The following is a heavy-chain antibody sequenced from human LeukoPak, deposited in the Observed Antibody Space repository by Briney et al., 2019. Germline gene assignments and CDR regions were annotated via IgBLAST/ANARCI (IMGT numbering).Heavy chain of an antibody. J-gene: IGHJ4*02. CDR3: ARSAILL. D-gene: IGHD2-15*01. CDR2: ISSSSSTI. Sequence: GGSLRLSCAASGFTFDDYAMHWVRQAPGKGLEWVSYISSSSSTIYYADSVKGRFTISRDNAKNSLYLQMNSLRAEDTAVYYCARSAILLWGQGTLVTVSS. V-gene: IGHV3-48*04. CDR1: GFTFDDYA.